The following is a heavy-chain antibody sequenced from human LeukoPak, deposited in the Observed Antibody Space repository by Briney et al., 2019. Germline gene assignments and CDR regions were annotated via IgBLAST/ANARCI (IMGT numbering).Heavy chain of an antibody. CDR2: VHLNGAT. Sequence: SETLSLTCAVSGGSILSTNWWSWVRQPPGKGLEWIGEVHLNGATNYNPSVEGRVTMSIDKSRDHLSLEVISVTAADTAMYYCTRESGAFSPFGFWGQGTLVTVSS. V-gene: IGHV4-4*02. D-gene: IGHD1-26*01. J-gene: IGHJ4*02. CDR1: GGSILSTNW. CDR3: TRESGAFSPFGF.